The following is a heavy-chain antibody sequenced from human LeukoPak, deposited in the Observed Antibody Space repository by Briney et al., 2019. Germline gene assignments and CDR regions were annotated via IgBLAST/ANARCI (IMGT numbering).Heavy chain of an antibody. D-gene: IGHD2-15*01. J-gene: IGHJ4*02. Sequence: GESLKIPCKGSGYSFTNYWIGWVRQLPGKGLEWMGIIYSGDSDTRYSPSFQGQVTISADKSISTAYLQWSSLKASDTAMYYCARGGFCSGGSCYSYYDYWGQGTLVTVSS. CDR3: ARGGFCSGGSCYSYYDY. CDR2: IYSGDSDT. V-gene: IGHV5-51*01. CDR1: GYSFTNYW.